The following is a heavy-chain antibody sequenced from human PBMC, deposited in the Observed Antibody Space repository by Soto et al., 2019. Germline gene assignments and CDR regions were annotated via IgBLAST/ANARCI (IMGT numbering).Heavy chain of an antibody. CDR2: ISYDGSNK. Sequence: QVQLVESGGGVVQPGRSLRLSCAASGFTFSSYAMHWVRQAPGKGLEWVAVISYDGSNKYYADSVKGRFTISRDNSKNTLYLQMNSLRAEDTAVYYCARVRGLRYFDWLSNLSKDYYYYYGMDVWGQGTTVTVSS. CDR3: ARVRGLRYFDWLSNLSKDYYYYYGMDV. J-gene: IGHJ6*02. V-gene: IGHV3-30-3*01. D-gene: IGHD3-9*01. CDR1: GFTFSSYA.